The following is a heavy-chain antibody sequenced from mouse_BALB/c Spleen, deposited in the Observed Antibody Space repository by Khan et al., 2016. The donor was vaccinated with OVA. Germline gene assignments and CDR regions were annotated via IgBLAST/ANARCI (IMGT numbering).Heavy chain of an antibody. Sequence: EVQLVESGPGLVNPSQSLSLTCTVTGYSITSDYAWNWIRQFPGNKLEWMGYINYSGSTNYKPALKSRISITRATSKNQLFLQLHSVTTEDTATYYCARDGSRYNYAMDYWGQGTSVTVSS. CDR3: ARDGSRYNYAMDY. J-gene: IGHJ4*01. CDR2: INYSGST. V-gene: IGHV3-2*02. D-gene: IGHD2-3*01. CDR1: GYSITSDYA.